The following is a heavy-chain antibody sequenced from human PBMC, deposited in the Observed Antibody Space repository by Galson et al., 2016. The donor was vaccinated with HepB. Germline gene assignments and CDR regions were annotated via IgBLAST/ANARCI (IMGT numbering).Heavy chain of an antibody. CDR2: IYYSGST. CDR1: GGSISSGDHY. D-gene: IGHD4-23*01. Sequence: LSLTCTVSGGSISSGDHYWSWARQPPGKGLEWIGYIYYSGSTSYNPSLKSRLAISVDRSKNQFSLMPSSVTAADTAVYYCAGADYGGCLAYWGQGSLVTVSS. V-gene: IGHV4-30-4*01. J-gene: IGHJ4*02. CDR3: AGADYGGCLAY.